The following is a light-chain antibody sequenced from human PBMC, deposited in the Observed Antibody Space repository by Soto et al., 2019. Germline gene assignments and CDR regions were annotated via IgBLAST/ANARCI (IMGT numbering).Light chain of an antibody. CDR2: GAS. Sequence: ESVLTQSPGTLSMSPGERATLSCRASQSVSSSYSAWYQQKPGQAPRHLIYGASSRATGIPDRFSGSGSGTDFTLTISRLEPEDFAVYYCQQYGSSPFTFGPGTKVDIK. CDR1: QSVSSSY. CDR3: QQYGSSPFT. V-gene: IGKV3-20*01. J-gene: IGKJ3*01.